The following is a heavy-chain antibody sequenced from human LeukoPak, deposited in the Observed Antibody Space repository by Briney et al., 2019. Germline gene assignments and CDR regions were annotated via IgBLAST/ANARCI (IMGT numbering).Heavy chain of an antibody. CDR2: INPNSGGT. V-gene: IGHV1-2*02. CDR3: ARSVVAAAVASFDY. D-gene: IGHD6-13*01. J-gene: IGHJ4*02. Sequence: GASVKVSCKASGYTFTSYYMHWVRQAPGQGLEWMGWINPNSGGTNYAQKFQGRVTMTRDTSISTAYMELSRLRSDDTAVYYCARSVVAAAVASFDYWGQGTLVTVSS. CDR1: GYTFTSYY.